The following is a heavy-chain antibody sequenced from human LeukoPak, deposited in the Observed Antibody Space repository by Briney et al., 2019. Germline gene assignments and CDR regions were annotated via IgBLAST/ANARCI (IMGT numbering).Heavy chain of an antibody. CDR3: ARSDGYGLVGI. CDR1: GGSISSGSYY. Sequence: SQTLSLTCTVSGGSISSGSYYWSWIRRPAGKGLEWIGRIYTSGSTNYNPSLKSRVTISVDTSKNHFSLTLSSVTAADTAVYYCARSDGYGLVGIWGQGTMVTVS. CDR2: IYTSGST. J-gene: IGHJ3*02. D-gene: IGHD5-18*01. V-gene: IGHV4-61*02.